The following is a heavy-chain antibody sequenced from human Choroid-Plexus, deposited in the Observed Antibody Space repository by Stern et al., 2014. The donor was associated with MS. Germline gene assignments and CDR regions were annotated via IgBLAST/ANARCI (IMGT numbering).Heavy chain of an antibody. V-gene: IGHV1-69*01. CDR2: IIPFFGTT. CDR3: TASGGGPHDDYFEW. D-gene: IGHD2-21*02. J-gene: IGHJ4*02. Sequence: QVQLVESGDEPKKPASSVKVFCKTLGGTFSNYGFFWVRQAPGQGLEWMVRIIPFFGTTNYAEKFQGRVTITADESTSTVYRERRSRRSDDSAIYYCTASGGGPHDDYFEWWGQGTLVTVSS. CDR1: GGTFSNYG.